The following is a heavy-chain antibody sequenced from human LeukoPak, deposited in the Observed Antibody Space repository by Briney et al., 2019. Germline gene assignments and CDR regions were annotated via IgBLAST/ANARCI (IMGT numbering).Heavy chain of an antibody. J-gene: IGHJ4*02. CDR3: ATSTVTTLDY. CDR2: IYHSGST. CDR1: GYSISSDYY. Sequence: SETLSLTCTVSGYSISSDYYWGWIRQPPGKGLEWIGSIYHSGSTYYNPSLKSRVTISVDTSKNQFSLKLSSVTAADTAVYYCATSTVTTLDYWGQGTLVTVSS. D-gene: IGHD4-17*01. V-gene: IGHV4-38-2*02.